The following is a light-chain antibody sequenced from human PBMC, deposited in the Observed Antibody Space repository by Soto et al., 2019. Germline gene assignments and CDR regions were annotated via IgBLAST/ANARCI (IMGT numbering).Light chain of an antibody. CDR3: QQFGTIPFT. Sequence: DMHMTQSPSSLSASVGDRVTITSRASQSITRFLNWYQQKPGKAPKLLIYAASTLQTGVPSRFSGSGSGTDFTLTISRLAPEDFAVYYCQQFGTIPFTFGPGTKVDIK. CDR2: AAS. CDR1: QSITRF. J-gene: IGKJ3*01. V-gene: IGKV1-39*01.